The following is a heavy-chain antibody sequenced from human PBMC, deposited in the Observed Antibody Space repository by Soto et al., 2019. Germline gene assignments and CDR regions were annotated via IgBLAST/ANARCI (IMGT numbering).Heavy chain of an antibody. CDR3: ARQFDYDSSGYYYAY. CDR1: GCTFNRNT. V-gene: IGHV1-69*13. D-gene: IGHD3-22*01. CDR2: IIPIFGTA. J-gene: IGHJ4*02. Sequence: SVKVSCKASGCTFNRNTISWVRQARGQGLEWMGGIIPIFGTANYAQKFQGRVTITADESTNTAYMELSRLRSEDTAVYYCARQFDYDSSGYYYAYWGQGTLFSVSS.